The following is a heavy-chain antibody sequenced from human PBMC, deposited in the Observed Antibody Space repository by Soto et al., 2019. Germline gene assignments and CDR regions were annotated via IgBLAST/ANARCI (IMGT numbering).Heavy chain of an antibody. J-gene: IGHJ6*02. V-gene: IGHV3-74*01. CDR2: IDSDGSTT. Sequence: EVQLVESGGGLVQPGGSLRLSCAASGFTFSVDWMHWVRQAPGKGLVWVSRIDSDGSTTSYAYSVKGRFTISRDNAKSTLYLQMTSMRAEHTAVYYCARPGYSNYGAGVDGWGQGPTVTVS. D-gene: IGHD4-4*01. CDR1: GFTFSVDW. CDR3: ARPGYSNYGAGVDG.